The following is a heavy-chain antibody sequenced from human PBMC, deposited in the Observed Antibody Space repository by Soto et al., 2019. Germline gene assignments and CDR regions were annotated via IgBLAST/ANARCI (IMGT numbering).Heavy chain of an antibody. CDR1: GYTFTSNQ. CDR2: INPSGGRT. CDR3: ARDGPPTTTGVGPVYTRAV. D-gene: IGHD3-3*01. Sequence: QMQLVQSGEEVKKPGASVKVSCQASGYTFTSNQMPWVRQAPGQGLEWMGMINPSGGRTTYAQRFQGRVMMTRDTSTSTLYMELSSLRSDDTAMYYCARDGPPTTTGVGPVYTRAVWGQGTTVTVS. J-gene: IGHJ6*02. V-gene: IGHV1-46*01.